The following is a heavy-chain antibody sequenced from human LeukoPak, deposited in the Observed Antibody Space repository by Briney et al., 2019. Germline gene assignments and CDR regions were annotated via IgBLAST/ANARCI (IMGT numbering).Heavy chain of an antibody. V-gene: IGHV3-11*01. CDR3: AKLKGIGTFDY. CDR1: GFTFRNFA. J-gene: IGHJ4*02. D-gene: IGHD1-26*01. Sequence: GGSLRLSCAASGFTFRNFAMSWIRQAPGKGLEWVSYISSSGSTIYYADSVKGRFTISRDNAKNSLYLQMNSLRAEDTAVYYCAKLKGIGTFDYWGQGTLVTVSS. CDR2: ISSSGSTI.